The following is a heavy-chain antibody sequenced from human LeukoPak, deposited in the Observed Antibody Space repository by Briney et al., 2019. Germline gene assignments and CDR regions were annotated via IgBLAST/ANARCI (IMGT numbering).Heavy chain of an antibody. J-gene: IGHJ4*02. Sequence: GGSLRLSCVGSGFIFRSYAVTWVRQAPGKGLEWVSSITANGDATYYADSVKGRFTISRDNSKNTLYLQMSSLRAEDTAVYYCATFGVIVRNDYFDYWGQGALVAVSS. CDR2: ITANGDAT. D-gene: IGHD3-3*01. CDR3: ATFGVIVRNDYFDY. V-gene: IGHV3-23*01. CDR1: GFIFRSYA.